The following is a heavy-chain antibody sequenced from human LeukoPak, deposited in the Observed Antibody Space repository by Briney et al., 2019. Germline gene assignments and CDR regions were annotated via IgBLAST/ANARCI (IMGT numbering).Heavy chain of an antibody. Sequence: AGGSLRLSCAASGFTFSSYAMSWVRQAPGKGLEWVSAISGSGGSTYYAESVKGRFTISRDNSKNSLYLQMNSLRAEDTAVYYCAKDPLVDSQEYFDYWGQGTLVTVSS. CDR1: GFTFSSYA. J-gene: IGHJ4*02. D-gene: IGHD3-22*01. CDR2: ISGSGGST. CDR3: AKDPLVDSQEYFDY. V-gene: IGHV3-23*01.